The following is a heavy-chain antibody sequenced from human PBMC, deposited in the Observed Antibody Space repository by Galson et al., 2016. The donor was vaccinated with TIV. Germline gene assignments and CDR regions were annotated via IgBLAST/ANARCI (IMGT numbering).Heavy chain of an antibody. D-gene: IGHD5-18*01. CDR1: GGSFSSYV. J-gene: IGHJ6*02. CDR2: FIPLFSTA. CDR3: AKDRNTAMDTYYWYYGMDV. V-gene: IGHV1-69*13. Sequence: SVKVSCKASGGSFSSYVISWVRQAPGQGLEWMGGFIPLFSTANYAQKFQGRVTITADESTSTAYMELSSLRSEDTAIYYCAKDRNTAMDTYYWYYGMDVWGQGTTVTVSS.